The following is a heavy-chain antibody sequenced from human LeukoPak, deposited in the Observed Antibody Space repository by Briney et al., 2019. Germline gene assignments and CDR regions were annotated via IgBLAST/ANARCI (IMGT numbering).Heavy chain of an antibody. D-gene: IGHD6-19*01. CDR3: ARQGVSGWYGDAFDI. V-gene: IGHV4-4*07. CDR1: GGSISNYY. J-gene: IGHJ3*02. Sequence: PSETLSLTCTVSGGSISNYYWSWIRQPAGKGLEWIGRIYPRGSTTYSSSLKSRVTMSADTSKNHFSLNLTSLTAADTAVYYCARQGVSGWYGDAFDIWGQGTMVTVSS. CDR2: IYPRGST.